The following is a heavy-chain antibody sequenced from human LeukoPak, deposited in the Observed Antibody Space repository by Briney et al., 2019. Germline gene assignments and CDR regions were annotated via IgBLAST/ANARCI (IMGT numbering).Heavy chain of an antibody. CDR3: AIGSYCSGGSCYPLFDY. D-gene: IGHD2-15*01. Sequence: GGSLRLSCGASGFTVKNNYMNWVPQAPGKGLEWVSGIYGDGSTYYADSVKGRFTISRDSSKNTLYLQMNSLRAEDTAVYYCAIGSYCSGGSCYPLFDYWGRGTLVTVSS. J-gene: IGHJ4*02. CDR1: GFTVKNNY. V-gene: IGHV3-53*01. CDR2: IYGDGST.